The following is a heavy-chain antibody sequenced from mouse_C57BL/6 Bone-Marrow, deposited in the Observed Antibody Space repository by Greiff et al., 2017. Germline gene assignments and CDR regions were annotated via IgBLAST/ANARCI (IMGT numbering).Heavy chain of an antibody. V-gene: IGHV1-53*01. CDR3: AKGRVIYYDYDGGYYFDY. CDR1: GYTFTSYW. Sequence: VQLQQPGTELVKPGASVKLSCKASGYTFTSYWLHWVKQRPGQGLEWIGNINPSNGGTNYNEKFKSKATLTVDKSSSTAYMQLSSLTSEDSAVYYCAKGRVIYYDYDGGYYFDYWGQGTTLTVSS. D-gene: IGHD2-4*01. CDR2: INPSNGGT. J-gene: IGHJ2*01.